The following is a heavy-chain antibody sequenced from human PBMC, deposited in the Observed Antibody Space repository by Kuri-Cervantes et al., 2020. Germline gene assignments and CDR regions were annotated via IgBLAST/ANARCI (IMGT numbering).Heavy chain of an antibody. V-gene: IGHV1-69*06. CDR1: GGTFSSYA. CDR2: IIPIFGTA. J-gene: IGHJ4*02. D-gene: IGHD3-10*01. Sequence: SVKVSCKASGGTFSSYAISWVRQAPGQGLEWMGGIIPIFGTANYAQKFQGRVTITADKSTSTAYMELRSLRSDDTAVYYCARQLWFGESPSHFDYWGQGTLVTVSS. CDR3: ARQLWFGESPSHFDY.